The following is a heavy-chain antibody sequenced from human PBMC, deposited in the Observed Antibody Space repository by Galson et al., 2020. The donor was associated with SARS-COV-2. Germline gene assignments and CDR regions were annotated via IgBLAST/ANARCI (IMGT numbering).Heavy chain of an antibody. D-gene: IGHD6-13*01. CDR1: GGSIRNTIYY. CDR3: ARRVRAAPLDWFDP. J-gene: IGHJ5*02. CDR2: TYYSGSA. V-gene: IGHV4-39*01. Sequence: SETLSLTCTVSGGSIRNTIYYWDWIRQPPGKGLEWIGSTYYSGSAYYNPSLKSRVTISIDTSKNQFSLKLSSVTAADTAVYYCARRVRAAPLDWFDPWGQGTLVTVSS.